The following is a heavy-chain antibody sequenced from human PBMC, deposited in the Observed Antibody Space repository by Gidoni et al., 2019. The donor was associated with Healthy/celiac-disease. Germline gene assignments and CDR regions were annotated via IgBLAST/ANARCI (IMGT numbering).Heavy chain of an antibody. CDR1: GFALSSYR. D-gene: IGHD4-17*01. CDR2: ISSSSSTI. CDR3: ARDIVYSNGDYGRYFDL. Sequence: EVQLVESGGGLVQPGGSLSLSCAASGFALSSYRMNWVRQAPGKGLEWVSYISSSSSTIYYADSVKGRFTISRDNAKNSLYLQMNSLRDEDTAVYYCARDIVYSNGDYGRYFDLWGRGTLVTLSS. V-gene: IGHV3-48*02. J-gene: IGHJ2*01.